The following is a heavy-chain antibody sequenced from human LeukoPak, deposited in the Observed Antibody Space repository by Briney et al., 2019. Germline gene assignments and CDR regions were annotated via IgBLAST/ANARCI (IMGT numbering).Heavy chain of an antibody. Sequence: SETLSLTCTVSGGSISSYYWSWIRQPAGKGLEWIGRIYTSGSTNYNPSLKSRVTMSVDTSKNQFSLKLSSVTAADTAVYYCAKENSSGYYVVYYFDYWGQGTLVTVSS. D-gene: IGHD3-22*01. V-gene: IGHV4-4*07. CDR3: AKENSSGYYVVYYFDY. CDR2: IYTSGST. CDR1: GGSISSYY. J-gene: IGHJ4*02.